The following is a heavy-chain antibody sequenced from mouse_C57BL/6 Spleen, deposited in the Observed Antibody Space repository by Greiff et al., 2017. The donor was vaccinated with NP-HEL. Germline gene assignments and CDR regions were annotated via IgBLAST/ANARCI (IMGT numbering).Heavy chain of an antibody. Sequence: QVQLQQPGAELVRPGSSVKLSCKASGYTFTSYWMHWVKQRPIQGLEWIGNIDPSDSETHYNQKFKDKATLTVDKSSSTAYMQLSSLTSEDSAVYYCARVVDWDYFDYWGQGTTLTVSS. D-gene: IGHD4-1*01. J-gene: IGHJ2*01. V-gene: IGHV1-52*01. CDR2: IDPSDSET. CDR1: GYTFTSYW. CDR3: ARVVDWDYFDY.